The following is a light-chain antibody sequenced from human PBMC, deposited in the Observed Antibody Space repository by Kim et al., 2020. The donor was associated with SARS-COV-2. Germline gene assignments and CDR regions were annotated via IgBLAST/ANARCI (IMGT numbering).Light chain of an antibody. CDR2: HDN. V-gene: IGLV3-1*01. Sequence: SYELTQPPSVSVSPGQTANITCSGDKLGDKFPSWYQQRPGQSPVLIIYHDNKRPSGIPERFSGSNYGTTATLTISETQAMDEADYYCQAWDSTTASVFGGGTKVTVL. CDR1: KLGDKF. CDR3: QAWDSTTASV. J-gene: IGLJ2*01.